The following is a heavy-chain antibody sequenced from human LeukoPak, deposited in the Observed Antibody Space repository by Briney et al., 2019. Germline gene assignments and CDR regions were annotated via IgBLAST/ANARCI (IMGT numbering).Heavy chain of an antibody. CDR3: AREASYTSTSDY. D-gene: IGHD6-6*01. Sequence: GGSLRLSCAASGFTFSSYWMHWVRQAPGKGLVWVSRIHSDGSITRYADTVKGRFTISRDNAENTLFLQMNSLRAEDTAVYYCAREASYTSTSDYWGQGTLVTVSS. CDR2: IHSDGSIT. V-gene: IGHV3-74*01. CDR1: GFTFSSYW. J-gene: IGHJ4*02.